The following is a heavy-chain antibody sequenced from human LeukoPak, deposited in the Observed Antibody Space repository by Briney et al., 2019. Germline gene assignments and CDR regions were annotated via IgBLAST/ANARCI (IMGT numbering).Heavy chain of an antibody. Sequence: GGSLRLSCAASGFTFDDYGVSWVRQAPGKGLEWVSGINWNGGSTGYADSVKGRFTISRDNAKNSLYLQMNSLRAEDTAVYYCARDVGPDYYYGMDVWGQGTTVTVSS. V-gene: IGHV3-20*04. CDR1: GFTFDDYG. J-gene: IGHJ6*02. D-gene: IGHD2-15*01. CDR2: INWNGGST. CDR3: ARDVGPDYYYGMDV.